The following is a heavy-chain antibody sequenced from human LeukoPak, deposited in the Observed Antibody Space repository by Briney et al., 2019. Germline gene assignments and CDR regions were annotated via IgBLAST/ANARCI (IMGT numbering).Heavy chain of an antibody. CDR3: ARGGPDGYNFYYYCYMDV. CDR1: GFTFSSYS. Sequence: GGSLRLSCAASGFTFSSYSMNWVRQAPGKGLEWVSSISSSSSYIYYADSVKGRFTISRDNAKNSLYLQMNSLRAEDTAVYYCARGGPDGYNFYYYCYMDVWGKGTTVTVSS. D-gene: IGHD5-24*01. V-gene: IGHV3-21*01. CDR2: ISSSSSYI. J-gene: IGHJ6*03.